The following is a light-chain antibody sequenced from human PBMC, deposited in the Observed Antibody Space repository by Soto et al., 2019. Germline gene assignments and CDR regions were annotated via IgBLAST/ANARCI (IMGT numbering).Light chain of an antibody. J-gene: IGLJ1*01. CDR1: SSDVGAYNY. Sequence: QSVLAQPASVSGPPGQSVTISCTGTSSDVGAYNYVSWYQQYPGKAPKLLIYEVTKRPSGVPDRFSGSKSGNTASLTVSGLQIDDEADYYCSSYTTSVRVFGTGTKVTVL. CDR2: EVT. CDR3: SSYTTSVRV. V-gene: IGLV2-8*01.